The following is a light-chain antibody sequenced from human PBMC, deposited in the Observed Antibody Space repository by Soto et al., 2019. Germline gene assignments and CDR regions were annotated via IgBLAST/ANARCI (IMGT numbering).Light chain of an antibody. J-gene: IGLJ1*01. CDR2: QVS. V-gene: IGLV2-14*01. CDR3: SSYTSSNTFYV. Sequence: QSSLAQPASVSGSPGRSITISCTGTSSDVGGYYYVSWYQHHPGKAPKLMIYQVSNRPSGVSNRFSGSKSSNTASLTISGPQAEDEADYYCSSYTSSNTFYVFGTGTKVTVL. CDR1: SSDVGGYYY.